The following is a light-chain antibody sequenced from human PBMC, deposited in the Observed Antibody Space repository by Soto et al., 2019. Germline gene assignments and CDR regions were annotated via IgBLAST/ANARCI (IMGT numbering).Light chain of an antibody. CDR3: SSYTITTALV. J-gene: IGLJ1*01. V-gene: IGLV2-14*01. CDR1: SSDVGGYEF. CDR2: EVS. Sequence: SVLTQPASVSGYPGQSITISCTGSSSDVGGYEFVSWYQQHPGKAPKLVISEVSVRPSGISDRFSGSKSGNTASLTISGLQADDEASYYCSSYTITTALVFGSGTKVPS.